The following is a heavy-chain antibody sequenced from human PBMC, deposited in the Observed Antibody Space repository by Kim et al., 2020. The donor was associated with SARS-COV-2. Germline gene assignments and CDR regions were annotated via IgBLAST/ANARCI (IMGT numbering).Heavy chain of an antibody. CDR3: ARQGITGTHAFDY. V-gene: IGHV5-51*01. J-gene: IGHJ4*02. CDR2: IYPGDSDT. CDR1: GYSFTTYW. D-gene: IGHD1-7*01. Sequence: GESLKISCKGSGYSFTTYWIGCVRQMPGKGLEWMGIIYPGDSDTTYSPSFQGQVTISDDKSISTAYLQWSSLKASDTTMYYCARQGITGTHAFDYWGQGTLVTVAS.